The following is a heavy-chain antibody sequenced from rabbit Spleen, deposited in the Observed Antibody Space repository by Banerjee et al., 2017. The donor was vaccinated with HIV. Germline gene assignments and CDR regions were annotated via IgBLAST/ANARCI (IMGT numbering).Heavy chain of an antibody. V-gene: IGHV1S45*01. CDR2: INAATGKP. CDR1: GFSFGGRDV. D-gene: IGHD1-1*01. CDR3: ARDLVAVIGWNFSL. J-gene: IGHJ4*01. Sequence: QEQLEESGGDLVQPTGSLTLTCKASGFSFGGRDVMCWVRQAPGKGLEWIACINAATGKPVYATWAKGRFTISRTSSTTVTLRMTSLTAADRAAYFCARDLVAVIGWNFSLWGQGTLVTVS.